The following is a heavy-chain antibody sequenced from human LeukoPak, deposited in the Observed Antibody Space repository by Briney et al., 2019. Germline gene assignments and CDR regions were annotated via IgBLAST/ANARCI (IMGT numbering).Heavy chain of an antibody. Sequence: GGSLSLACAASGCTFSSYGMHWVRQAPGKGLEWVAVISYDGSNKYYADSVKGRFTISRDNSKNTLYLQMNSLRAEDTAVYYCAGDQDAIQLVDFDIWGQGTMVTASS. CDR3: AGDQDAIQLVDFDI. CDR2: ISYDGSNK. J-gene: IGHJ3*02. D-gene: IGHD1-1*01. CDR1: GCTFSSYG. V-gene: IGHV3-30-3*01.